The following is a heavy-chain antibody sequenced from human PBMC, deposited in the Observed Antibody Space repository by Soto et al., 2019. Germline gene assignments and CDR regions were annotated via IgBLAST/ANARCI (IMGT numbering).Heavy chain of an antibody. J-gene: IGHJ4*02. D-gene: IGHD6-19*01. CDR1: GFTFNTHG. Sequence: GGSLRLSCSASGFTFNTHGMHWVRQSPGKGLERVSYISYSGNKYYADSVQGRFTISRDDSKNTVFPEINSLRTEDTAVYYCAKRPLAGSGWTFDYWGQGTSVTVSS. CDR2: ISYSGNK. V-gene: IGHV3-30*02. CDR3: AKRPLAGSGWTFDY.